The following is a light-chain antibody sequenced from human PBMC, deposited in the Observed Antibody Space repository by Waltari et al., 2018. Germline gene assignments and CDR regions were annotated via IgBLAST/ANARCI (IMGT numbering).Light chain of an antibody. CDR1: QSVSRN. V-gene: IGKV3-15*01. CDR3: QQYNDWPRT. Sequence: EIVKTQSPATLSVSPGERVTLSCRASQSVSRNLAWYQQKPGQAPRLLIYGSSTRATGIPARFSGSGSGTEFTLTISGLQSEDSAVYYCQQYNDWPRTFGLGTRVEIE. J-gene: IGKJ1*01. CDR2: GSS.